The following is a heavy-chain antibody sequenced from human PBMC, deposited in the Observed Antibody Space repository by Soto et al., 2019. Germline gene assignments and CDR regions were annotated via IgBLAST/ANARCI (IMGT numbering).Heavy chain of an antibody. Sequence: SETLSLTCTVSGGSISSYYWSCIRQPPGKGLEWIGYIYYSGSTNYNPSLKSRVTISVDTSKNQFSLKLSSVTAADTAVYYCARAWGLYFDYWGQGTLVTVSS. J-gene: IGHJ4*02. D-gene: IGHD3-16*01. CDR2: IYYSGST. CDR1: GGSISSYY. CDR3: ARAWGLYFDY. V-gene: IGHV4-59*01.